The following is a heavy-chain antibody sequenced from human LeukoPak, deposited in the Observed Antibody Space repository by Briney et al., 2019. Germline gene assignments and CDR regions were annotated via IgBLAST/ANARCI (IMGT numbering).Heavy chain of an antibody. CDR1: GFTLSSYA. CDR3: ARDRESLTEGYYFDY. V-gene: IGHV3-23*01. CDR2: ISVSGNT. Sequence: GGSLRLSCAASGFTLSSYAMSWVRQAPGKGLEWVSAISVSGNTYHADSVKGRFTISRDNSKNTLYLQMNSLRAEDTAVYYCARDRESLTEGYYFDYWGQGTLVTVSS. J-gene: IGHJ4*02. D-gene: IGHD5-24*01.